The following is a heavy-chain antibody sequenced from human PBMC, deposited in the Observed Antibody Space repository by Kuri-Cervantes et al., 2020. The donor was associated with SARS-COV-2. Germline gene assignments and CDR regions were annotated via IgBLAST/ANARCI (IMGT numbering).Heavy chain of an antibody. CDR3: VKDSRVYYFDY. CDR1: GFTFSSYA. CDR2: ISYDGSNK. V-gene: IGHV3-30-3*01. J-gene: IGHJ4*02. Sequence: GESLKISCAASGFTFSSYAMHWVRQAPGKGLEWVAVISYDGSNKYYADSVKGRFTISRDNSKNTLYLQMNSLRAEDTAAYYCVKDSRVYYFDYWGQGTLVTVSS. D-gene: IGHD2/OR15-2a*01.